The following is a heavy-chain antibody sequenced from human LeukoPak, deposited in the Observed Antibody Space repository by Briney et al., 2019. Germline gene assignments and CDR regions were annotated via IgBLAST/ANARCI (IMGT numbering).Heavy chain of an antibody. V-gene: IGHV3-30-3*01. CDR3: ATDGVGIVPGDVFDI. J-gene: IGHJ3*02. D-gene: IGHD2-8*01. Sequence: GGSLRLSCAASGFAFSSYAMHCVRQAPGKGLEWVAVISYDGSNKYYADSVKGRFTISRDNPKNSVYLQMNSLRAEDTAVYYCATDGVGIVPGDVFDIWGQGTMVTVSS. CDR1: GFAFSSYA. CDR2: ISYDGSNK.